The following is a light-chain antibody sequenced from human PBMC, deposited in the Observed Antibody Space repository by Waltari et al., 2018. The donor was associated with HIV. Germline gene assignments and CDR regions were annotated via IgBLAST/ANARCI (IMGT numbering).Light chain of an antibody. V-gene: IGLV1-51*01. CDR2: DNH. CDR1: SSHIATTY. Sequence: QSVLTQPPSVSATPGQKVTISCSGRSSHIATTYVSWYQPFPGTVPKVLIYDNHKRSSGIPDRFSGSKSGTSATLDISGLQTGDEAHYYCGTWDTSLIAWIFGTGTKVTVL. CDR3: GTWDTSLIAWI. J-gene: IGLJ1*01.